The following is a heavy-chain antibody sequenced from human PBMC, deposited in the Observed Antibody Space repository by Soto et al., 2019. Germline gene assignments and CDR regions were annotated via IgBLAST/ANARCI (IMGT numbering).Heavy chain of an antibody. Sequence: PGGSLRLSCAASGFTFSSYAMSWVRQAPGKGLEWVSAISGSGGSTYYADSVKGRFTISRDNSKNTLYLQMNSLRAEDTAVYYCAKVREWLLYYYYYMDVWGKGTTVTVSS. CDR1: GFTFSSYA. J-gene: IGHJ6*03. V-gene: IGHV3-23*01. CDR3: AKVREWLLYYYYYMDV. D-gene: IGHD3-3*01. CDR2: ISGSGGST.